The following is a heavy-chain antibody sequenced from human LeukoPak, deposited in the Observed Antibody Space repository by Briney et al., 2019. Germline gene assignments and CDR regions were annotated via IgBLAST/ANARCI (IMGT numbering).Heavy chain of an antibody. CDR2: TYYRSKWYN. D-gene: IGHD3-10*01. CDR1: GDIFSSHNTA. CDR3: ARDSDYYASGTYYRVGFDP. J-gene: IGHJ5*02. Sequence: SSQTLSLTCAISGDIFSSHNTAWNWIRQSPSRGLEWLGRTYYRSKWYNDYAVSVKSRLTIKPDTSNNQFSLQLNSVTPEDTAVYYCARDSDYYASGTYYRVGFDPWGQGTLVTVSS. V-gene: IGHV6-1*01.